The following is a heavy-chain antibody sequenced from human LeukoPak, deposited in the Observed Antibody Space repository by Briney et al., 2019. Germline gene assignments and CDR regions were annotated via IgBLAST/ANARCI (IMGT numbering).Heavy chain of an antibody. Sequence: SETLSLTCTVSGGSLSSYYWSWIRQPPGKGLEWIGYIYYSGSTNYNPSLKSRVTISVDTSKNQFSLKLSSVTAADTAVYYCARYSYDILTGYPKGWFDPWGQGTLVTVSS. CDR3: ARYSYDILTGYPKGWFDP. CDR1: GGSLSSYY. CDR2: IYYSGST. J-gene: IGHJ5*02. D-gene: IGHD3-9*01. V-gene: IGHV4-59*01.